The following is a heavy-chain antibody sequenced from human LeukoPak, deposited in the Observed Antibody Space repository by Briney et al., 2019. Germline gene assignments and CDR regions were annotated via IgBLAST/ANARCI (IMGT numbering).Heavy chain of an antibody. Sequence: SVKVSCKASGGTFSSYAISWVRQAPGQGLEWMGRIIPILGIANYAQKFQGRVTITADKSTSTAYMELSSLRSEDTAVYYCARGSHYYDSSGYPSLKGFDPWGQGTLVTVSS. CDR3: ARGSHYYDSSGYPSLKGFDP. D-gene: IGHD3-22*01. J-gene: IGHJ5*02. CDR1: GGTFSSYA. V-gene: IGHV1-69*04. CDR2: IIPILGIA.